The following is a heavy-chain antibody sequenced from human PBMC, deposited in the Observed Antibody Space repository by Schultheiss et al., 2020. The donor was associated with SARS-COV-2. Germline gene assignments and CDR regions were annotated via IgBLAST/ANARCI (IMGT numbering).Heavy chain of an antibody. CDR3: ARDQIHWFDP. CDR1: GGSISSSSYY. J-gene: IGHJ5*02. CDR2: IYYSGST. Sequence: SETLSLTCTVSGGSISSSSYYWGWIRQPPGKGLEWIGYIYYSGSTYYNPSLKSRVTISVDTSKNQFSLKLSSVTAADTAVYYCARDQIHWFDPWGQGTLVTVSS. V-gene: IGHV4-31*03.